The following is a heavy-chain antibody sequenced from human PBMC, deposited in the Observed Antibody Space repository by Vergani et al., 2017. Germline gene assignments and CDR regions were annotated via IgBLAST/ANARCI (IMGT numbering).Heavy chain of an antibody. V-gene: IGHV3-15*07. Sequence: EVQLVESGGGLVKPGGSRRLSCAASGFTFSNAWMNWVRPATGKGREWVGRIKSKTEGGTTDYAAPVKGRLTISRDDSKNTSDLQMNSLKTEDTAVYYCTTDQRCLATTTSYWGQGTLVTVSS. J-gene: IGHJ4*02. CDR3: TTDQRCLATTTSY. D-gene: IGHD5-24*01. CDR1: GFTFSNAW. CDR2: IKSKTEGGTT.